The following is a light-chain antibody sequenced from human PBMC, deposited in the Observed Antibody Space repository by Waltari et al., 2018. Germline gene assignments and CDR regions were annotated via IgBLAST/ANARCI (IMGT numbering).Light chain of an antibody. CDR3: QQYGSSPPT. V-gene: IGKV3-20*01. J-gene: IGKJ2*01. CDR1: PSVSSSY. CDR2: GSS. Sequence: EIVLTQSPGPLSLSPGERPTLSCRAGPSVSSSYLAWYQQKPGQAPRLRIYGSSSGATGIPDRCRGSGAGTDFTLTISRLETEDFAVYCCQQYGSSPPTFGQGTKLEIK.